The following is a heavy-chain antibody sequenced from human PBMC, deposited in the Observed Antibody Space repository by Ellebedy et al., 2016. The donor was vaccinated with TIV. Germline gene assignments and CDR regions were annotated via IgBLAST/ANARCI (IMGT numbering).Heavy chain of an antibody. CDR3: VKGSTTVTRGCFDY. J-gene: IGHJ4*02. CDR2: INGNSGSL. Sequence: SLKISCAASGFTFDDYAMPWVRLTPGKGLEWVSGINGNSGSLGYADYVKGRFTISRDNAKNSLYLQMNTLRTEDTDFYHCVKGSTTVTRGCFDYWGQGTLVTVSS. D-gene: IGHD4-17*01. V-gene: IGHV3-9*01. CDR1: GFTFDDYA.